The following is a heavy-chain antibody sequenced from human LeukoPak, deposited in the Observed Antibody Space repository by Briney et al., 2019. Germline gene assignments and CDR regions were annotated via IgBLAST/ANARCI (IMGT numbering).Heavy chain of an antibody. CDR3: ASEAHRGGGFDS. J-gene: IGHJ4*02. Sequence: SETLSLTCTVSGGSISSYYWSWIRQPAGKGLEWIGRIYTSGSTNYNPSLKSRVTMSVDTSKNQFSLTLSSVTAADTAVYYCASEAHRGGGFDSWGQGTQVTVSS. CDR2: IYTSGST. CDR1: GGSISSYY. V-gene: IGHV4-4*07. D-gene: IGHD3-16*01.